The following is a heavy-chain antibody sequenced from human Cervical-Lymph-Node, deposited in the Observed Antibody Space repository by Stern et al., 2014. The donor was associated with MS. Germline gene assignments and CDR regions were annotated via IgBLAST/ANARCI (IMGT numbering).Heavy chain of an antibody. D-gene: IGHD6-13*01. J-gene: IGHJ5*02. CDR2: IFPVFGTP. Sequence: VQLVQSGGEVTKPGSSVTVSCKASGGTFSKFPSSWVRQAPGQGLEWMGGIFPVFGTPTYAQEFRGRVTITADVSTSTVYMELSSLRSDDTAVYYCALSSETSDRWYSLGYDLWGQGTLVTVSS. CDR1: GGTFSKFP. CDR3: ALSSETSDRWYSLGYDL. V-gene: IGHV1-69*01.